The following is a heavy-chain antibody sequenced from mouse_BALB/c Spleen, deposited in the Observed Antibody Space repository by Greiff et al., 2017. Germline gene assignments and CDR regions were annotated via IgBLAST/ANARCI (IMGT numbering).Heavy chain of an antibody. CDR3: ARIVYYDYDGWYFDV. J-gene: IGHJ1*01. CDR1: GFSLTGYG. D-gene: IGHD2-4*01. CDR2: IWGDGST. Sequence: VQLQQSGPGLVAPSQSLSITCTVSGFSLTGYGVNWVRQPPGKGLEWLGMIWGDGSTDYTSALKSRLSISKDNSKSQVFLKMNSLQTDDTARYYCARIVYYDYDGWYFDVWGAGTTVTVSS. V-gene: IGHV2-6-7*01.